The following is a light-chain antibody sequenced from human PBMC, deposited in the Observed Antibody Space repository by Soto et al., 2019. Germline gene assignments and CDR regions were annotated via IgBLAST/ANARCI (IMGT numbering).Light chain of an antibody. J-gene: IGKJ4*01. Sequence: ILLTQSQATLSLSPGERATLSCRASQSVSSYLAWYQQKPGQAPRLLIYDASHRATGIPARFSGSGSGPDFTLTISSLEPEDFAVYYCQQRSNWRLTFGGGTKVDIK. V-gene: IGKV3-11*01. CDR3: QQRSNWRLT. CDR2: DAS. CDR1: QSVSSY.